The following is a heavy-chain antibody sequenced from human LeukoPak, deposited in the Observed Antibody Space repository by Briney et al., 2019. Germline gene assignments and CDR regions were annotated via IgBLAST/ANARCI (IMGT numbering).Heavy chain of an antibody. CDR3: ARAPPDTAMVSPSLLFDY. CDR2: IYSGGST. J-gene: IGHJ4*02. V-gene: IGHV3-53*01. CDR1: GFTVSRNY. Sequence: GGSLRLSCAASGFTVSRNYMSWVRQAPGKGLEWVSVIYSGGSTYYADSVKGRFTISRDNSKNTLYLQMNSLRAEDTAVYYCARAPPDTAMVSPSLLFDYWGQGTLVTVSS. D-gene: IGHD5-18*01.